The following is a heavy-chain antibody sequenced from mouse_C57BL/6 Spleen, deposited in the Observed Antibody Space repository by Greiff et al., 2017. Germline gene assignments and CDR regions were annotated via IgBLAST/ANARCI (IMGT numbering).Heavy chain of an antibody. CDR3: ARSTVVATKRFDY. CDR2: INPNNGGT. D-gene: IGHD1-1*01. Sequence: VQLQQSGPELVKPGASVKMSCKASGYTFTDYNMHWVKQSHGKSLEWIGYINPNNGGTSYNQKFKGKATLTVNKSSSTAYMELRSLTSEDSAVXYCARSTVVATKRFDYWGQGTTLTVSS. J-gene: IGHJ2*01. CDR1: GYTFTDYN. V-gene: IGHV1-22*01.